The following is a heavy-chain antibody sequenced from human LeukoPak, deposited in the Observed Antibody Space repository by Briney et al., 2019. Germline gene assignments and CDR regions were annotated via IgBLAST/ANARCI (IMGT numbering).Heavy chain of an antibody. CDR1: GYTFTSYA. CDR2: INTNTGNP. CDR3: ARGPLLRYFDWLLYRSFCWFDP. Sequence: GASVKVSCKASGYTFTSYAMNWVRQAPGQGLEWMGWINTNTGNPTYAQGFTGRFVFSLDTSVSTAYLQISSLKAEDTAVYYCARGPLLRYFDWLLYRSFCWFDPWGQGTLVTVSS. V-gene: IGHV7-4-1*02. J-gene: IGHJ5*02. D-gene: IGHD3-9*01.